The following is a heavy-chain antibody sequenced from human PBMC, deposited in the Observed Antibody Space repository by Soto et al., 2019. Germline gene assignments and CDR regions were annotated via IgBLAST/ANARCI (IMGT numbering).Heavy chain of an antibody. J-gene: IGHJ3*02. V-gene: IGHV3-15*07. Sequence: DVQLVGSGGGLVRPGGSLRLSCAASGFTFSNAWMYWVRQAPGKGLEWVGRIKTKTDGATTDYAAPVQGRFTISRDDSRNTLFLHMNTLRTEDTGVYYCTTDRLVRGAMLDAFDIWGQGTLVTVSS. CDR2: IKTKTDGATT. D-gene: IGHD3-16*01. CDR1: GFTFSNAW. CDR3: TTDRLVRGAMLDAFDI.